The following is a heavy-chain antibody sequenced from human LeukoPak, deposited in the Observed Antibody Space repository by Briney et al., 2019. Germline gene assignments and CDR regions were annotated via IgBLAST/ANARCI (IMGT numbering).Heavy chain of an antibody. Sequence: GGSLRLSCAASGFTFSSYAMSWVRQAPGKGLEWVSAISGGGGSTYYADSVKGRFTISRDNAKNSLYLQINSLRAEDTAVYYCARFPEKYSSGWLGAFDIWGQGTMVTVSS. CDR1: GFTFSSYA. D-gene: IGHD6-19*01. CDR2: ISGGGGST. CDR3: ARFPEKYSSGWLGAFDI. J-gene: IGHJ3*02. V-gene: IGHV3-23*01.